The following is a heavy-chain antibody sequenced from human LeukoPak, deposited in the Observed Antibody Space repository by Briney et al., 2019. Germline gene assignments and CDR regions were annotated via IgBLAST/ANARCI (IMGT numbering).Heavy chain of an antibody. J-gene: IGHJ4*02. D-gene: IGHD3-10*01. Sequence: SETLSLTCTVSGGSISSYYWSWIRQPPGKGLEWIGYIYHSGSTNYNPSLKSRVTISVDTSKNQFSLKLSSVTAADTAVYYCARHANYGSGSYYSYWGQGTLVTVSS. CDR1: GGSISSYY. CDR2: IYHSGST. V-gene: IGHV4-59*08. CDR3: ARHANYGSGSYYSY.